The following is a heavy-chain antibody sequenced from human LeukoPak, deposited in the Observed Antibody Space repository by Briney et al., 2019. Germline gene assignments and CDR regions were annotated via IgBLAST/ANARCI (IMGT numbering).Heavy chain of an antibody. V-gene: IGHV5-51*01. CDR2: IYPGDSDT. CDR3: ARSQVAGYSSTWGWFDP. CDR1: GYSFTSYW. D-gene: IGHD6-13*01. J-gene: IGHJ5*02. Sequence: GESLKISCKGSGYSFTSYWIGWVCQMPGKGLEWMGIIYPGDSDTRYSPSFQGQVTISADKSISTAYLQWSSLKASDTAMYYCARSQVAGYSSTWGWFDPWGQGTLVTVSS.